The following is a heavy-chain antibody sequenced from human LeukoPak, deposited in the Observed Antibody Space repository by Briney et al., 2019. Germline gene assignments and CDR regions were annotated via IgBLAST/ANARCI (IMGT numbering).Heavy chain of an antibody. CDR2: IKQDGSDI. CDR1: GFTFSSLW. V-gene: IGHV3-7*01. CDR3: ARWGNRALDY. Sequence: GGSLRLSCVASGFTFSSLWMTWVRQAPGKGLEWVANIKQDGSDIYYVDSVKGRFTISRDNAKNSLYLQMNSLRAEDTAVYYCARWGNRALDYWGQGTLVTVSS. D-gene: IGHD7-27*01. J-gene: IGHJ4*02.